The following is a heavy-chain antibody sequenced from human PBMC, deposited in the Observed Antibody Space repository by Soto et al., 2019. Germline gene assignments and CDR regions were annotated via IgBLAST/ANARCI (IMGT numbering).Heavy chain of an antibody. CDR3: ARHDGTAG. D-gene: IGHD6-13*01. J-gene: IGHJ1*01. Sequence: QLQLQESGPGLVKPSETLSLTCTVSGGSVSINTYSWGWIRQSPVTGLQWIGSMYYSGSTYYNPSLSSRASISVDTSKNPLSLRLTSVTVADTATYYCARHDGTAGWGQGILVTVST. CDR1: GGSVSINTYS. V-gene: IGHV4-39*01. CDR2: MYYSGST.